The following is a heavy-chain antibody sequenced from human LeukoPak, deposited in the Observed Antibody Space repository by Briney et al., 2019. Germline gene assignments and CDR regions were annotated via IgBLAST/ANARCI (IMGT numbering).Heavy chain of an antibody. CDR1: GTSISSYY. CDR2: IYYSGST. CDR3: ARHQLWYYFDY. J-gene: IGHJ4*02. Sequence: SETLSLTCTVSGTSISSYYWSGIRQPPGKGLEWIGYIYYSGSTNYNPSLKSRVTISVDTSNNQFSLKLTSVTAADTAVYYCARHQLWYYFDYWGQGTLVTVSS. D-gene: IGHD1-1*01. V-gene: IGHV4-59*08.